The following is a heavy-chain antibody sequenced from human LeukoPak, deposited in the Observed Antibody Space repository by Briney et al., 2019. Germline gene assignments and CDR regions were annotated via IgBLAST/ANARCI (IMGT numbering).Heavy chain of an antibody. D-gene: IGHD2-2*01. CDR1: GGTFSSYA. CDR3: AREARSIVVVPAAPPAAFDI. CDR2: IIPIFGTA. Sequence: ASVKVSCKASGGTFSSYAISWVRQAPGQGLEWMGGIIPIFGTANYAQKFQGRVTITADESTSTAYMELSSLRSEDTAVYYCAREARSIVVVPAAPPAAFDIWGQGTMVTVSS. V-gene: IGHV1-69*13. J-gene: IGHJ3*02.